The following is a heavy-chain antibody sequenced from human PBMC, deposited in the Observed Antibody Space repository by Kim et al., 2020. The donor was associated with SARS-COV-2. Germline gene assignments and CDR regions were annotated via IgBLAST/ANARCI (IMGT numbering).Heavy chain of an antibody. CDR2: IKSKTDGGTT. CDR3: TTVPAYYYDSSGPVEDYYFDY. J-gene: IGHJ4*02. D-gene: IGHD3-22*01. Sequence: GGSLRLSCAASGFTFSNAWMSWVRQAPGKGLEWVGRIKSKTDGGTTDYAAPVKGRFTISRDDSKNTLYLQMNSLKTEDTAVYYCTTVPAYYYDSSGPVEDYYFDYWGQGTLVTVSS. CDR1: GFTFSNAW. V-gene: IGHV3-15*01.